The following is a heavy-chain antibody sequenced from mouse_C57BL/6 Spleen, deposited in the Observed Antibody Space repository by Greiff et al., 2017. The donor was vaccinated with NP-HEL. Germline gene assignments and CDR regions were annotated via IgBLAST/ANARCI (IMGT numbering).Heavy chain of an antibody. D-gene: IGHD1-1*01. CDR1: GYTFTDYE. CDR3: TGGGYSGSDWYFDV. CDR2: IDPETGGT. Sequence: VQLQQSGAELVRPGASVTLSCKASGYTFTDYEMHWVKQTPVHGLEWIGAIDPETGGTAYNQKFKGKAILTADKSSSTAYMELRSLTSEDSAVYYCTGGGYSGSDWYFDVWGTGTTVTVSS. J-gene: IGHJ1*03. V-gene: IGHV1-15*01.